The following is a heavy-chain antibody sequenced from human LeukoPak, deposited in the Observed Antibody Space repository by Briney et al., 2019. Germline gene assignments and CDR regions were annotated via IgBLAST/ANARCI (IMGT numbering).Heavy chain of an antibody. D-gene: IGHD2-2*01. Sequence: ASVKVSCKASGYTFTSYGISWVRQAPGQGLEWMGWISAYNGNTNYAQKLQGRVTTTTDTSTSTAYMELRSLRSDDTAVYYCAREKGKIVVVPAAIGYYYYYMDVWGKGTTVTVSS. CDR3: AREKGKIVVVPAAIGYYYYYMDV. V-gene: IGHV1-18*01. J-gene: IGHJ6*03. CDR1: GYTFTSYG. CDR2: ISAYNGNT.